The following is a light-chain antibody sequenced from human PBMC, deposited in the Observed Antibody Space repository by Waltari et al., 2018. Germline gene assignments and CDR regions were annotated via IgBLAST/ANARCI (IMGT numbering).Light chain of an antibody. V-gene: IGKV3D-20*01. J-gene: IGKJ2*02. Sequence: DIVLTQFPATLSLSPGERATLFCRASQSVSSNYLAGCQQKPGQAPRLLIYDASRGTTGLPARFSGSGSGTDFTLTISRLEPEDFAVYCCQQYAALPRTFGQGTRLEIK. CDR3: QQYAALPRT. CDR2: DAS. CDR1: QSVSSNY.